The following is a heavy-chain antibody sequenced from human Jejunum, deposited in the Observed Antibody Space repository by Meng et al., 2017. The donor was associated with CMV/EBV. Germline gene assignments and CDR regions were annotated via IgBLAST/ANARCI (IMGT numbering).Heavy chain of an antibody. CDR3: AREGQSMVTVDY. D-gene: IGHD5-18*01. V-gene: IGHV4-39*07. CDR2: IYSSGTT. CDR1: GGSINSNSYY. J-gene: IGHJ4*02. Sequence: TVSGGSINSNSYYWDWIRQTPGKELEWIATIYSSGTTYYNPSLKSRVTISIDTSKNQFSLRLTSVTAADTAFYYCAREGQSMVTVDYWGQGTLVTVSS.